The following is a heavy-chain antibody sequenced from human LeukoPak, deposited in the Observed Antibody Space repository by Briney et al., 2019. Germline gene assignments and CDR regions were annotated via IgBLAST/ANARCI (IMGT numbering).Heavy chain of an antibody. Sequence: SETLSLTCTVSGGSISSYYWSWIRQPPGKGLEWIGYIYYSGSTNYNPSLKSRVTISVDTSKNQFSLKLSSVTAADTAVYYCARDRPPGVTTYYYGMDVWGQGTTVTVSS. CDR1: GGSISSYY. V-gene: IGHV4-59*12. J-gene: IGHJ6*02. D-gene: IGHD4-17*01. CDR3: ARDRPPGVTTYYYGMDV. CDR2: IYYSGST.